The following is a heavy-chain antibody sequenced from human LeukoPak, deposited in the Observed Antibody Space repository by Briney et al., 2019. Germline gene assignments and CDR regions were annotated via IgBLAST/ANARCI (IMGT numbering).Heavy chain of an antibody. D-gene: IGHD3-22*01. CDR2: ISGSGGSA. V-gene: IGHV3-23*01. CDR1: GITFSNYA. Sequence: GGSLRLSCAASGITFSNYAMNWVRRAPGKGLEWVSTISGSGGSAYYVDSVKGRFTISRDNSRNTLYLQMNSLRAEDTAVYYCATNYYDSSRAASDYWGQGTLVTVSS. J-gene: IGHJ4*02. CDR3: ATNYYDSSRAASDY.